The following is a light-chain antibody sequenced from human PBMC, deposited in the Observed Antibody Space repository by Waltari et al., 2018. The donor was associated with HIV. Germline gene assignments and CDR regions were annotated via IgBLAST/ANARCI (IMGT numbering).Light chain of an antibody. CDR3: QSYDSSLSGSFV. CDR2: AED. Sequence: QSVLTQPPSVSGAPGQRVTISCTGSSSNIGAGYDVHWFQQLPGTAPKLLIYAEDKRPEGVPDGLAGSKSGTSAALAITGIQAEDEADYYCQSYDSSLSGSFVFGTGTKVTGL. J-gene: IGLJ1*01. CDR1: SSNIGAGYD. V-gene: IGLV1-40*01.